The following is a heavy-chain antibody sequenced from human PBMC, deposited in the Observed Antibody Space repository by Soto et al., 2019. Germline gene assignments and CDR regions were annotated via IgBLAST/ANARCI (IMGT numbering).Heavy chain of an antibody. CDR2: ISYDGSNK. CDR1: GFTFSSYG. Sequence: GGSLRLSCAASGFTFSSYGMHWVRQAPGKGLEWVAVISYDGSNKYYADSVKGRFTISRDNAKNTLYLQMNSLRAEDTAVYYCAKAFCSSSLNRFHYYYRMDVWGQGTTVTVSS. J-gene: IGHJ6*02. V-gene: IGHV3-30*18. CDR3: AKAFCSSSLNRFHYYYRMDV. D-gene: IGHD6-6*01.